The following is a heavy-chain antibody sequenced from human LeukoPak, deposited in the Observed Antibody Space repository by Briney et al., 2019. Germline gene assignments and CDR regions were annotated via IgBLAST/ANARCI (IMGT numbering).Heavy chain of an antibody. Sequence: ASVKVSCKASGGTFSSYAISWVRQAPGQGLEWMGRIIPILGIANYAQKFQGRVTMTRNTSISTAYMELSSLRSEDTAVYYCARDRGIAAAGLVDYWGQGTLVTVSS. CDR2: IIPILGIA. J-gene: IGHJ4*02. V-gene: IGHV1-69*04. D-gene: IGHD6-13*01. CDR1: GGTFSSYA. CDR3: ARDRGIAAAGLVDY.